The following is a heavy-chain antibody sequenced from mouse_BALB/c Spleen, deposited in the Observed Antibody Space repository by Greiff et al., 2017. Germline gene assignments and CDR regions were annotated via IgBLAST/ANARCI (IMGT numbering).Heavy chain of an antibody. V-gene: IGHV1-31*01. CDR2: INPYNGAT. D-gene: IGHD1-2*01. CDR3: ARCPLITTAYYFDY. Sequence: VQLQQSGPELVKPGASVKISCKASGYSFTGYYMHWVKQSHVKSLEWIGRINPYNGATSYNQNFKDKASLTVDKSSSTAYMELHSLTSEDSAVYYCARCPLITTAYYFDYWGQGTTLTVSS. J-gene: IGHJ2*01. CDR1: GYSFTGYY.